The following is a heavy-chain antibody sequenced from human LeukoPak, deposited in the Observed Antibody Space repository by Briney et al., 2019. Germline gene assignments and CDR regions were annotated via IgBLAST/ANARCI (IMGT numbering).Heavy chain of an antibody. D-gene: IGHD3-22*01. CDR2: ISYDGSNK. V-gene: IGHV3-30*18. CDR3: AKDYDSSGWAAFDI. J-gene: IGHJ3*02. Sequence: PGRSLRLSCAASGFTFNSFGMHWVRQAPGKGLEWVAVISYDGSNKYFADSVKGRFTISRDNSKNTLHLQMNSLRAEDTAVYYCAKDYDSSGWAAFDIWGQGTMVTVSS. CDR1: GFTFNSFG.